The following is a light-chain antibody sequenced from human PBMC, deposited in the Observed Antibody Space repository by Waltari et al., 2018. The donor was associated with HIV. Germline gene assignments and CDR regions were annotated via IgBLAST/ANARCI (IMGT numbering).Light chain of an antibody. J-gene: IGKJ2*01. V-gene: IGKV4-1*01. CDR3: KQYYSAPPT. Sequence: DIVMTQSPDSLAVSLGERATINCTSSQSVLYSSNNKNYLAWYQQKPGKPPKLLIYWASSRESGVHDRFSGSGSGADFTLTIRSLQAEDVAVYYCKQYYSAPPTFGQGTKLEIK. CDR1: QSVLYSSNNKNY. CDR2: WAS.